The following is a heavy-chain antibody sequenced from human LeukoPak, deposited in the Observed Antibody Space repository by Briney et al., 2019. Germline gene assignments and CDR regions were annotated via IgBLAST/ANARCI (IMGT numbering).Heavy chain of an antibody. V-gene: IGHV3-23*01. D-gene: IGHD2-15*01. Sequence: PGRSLRLSCAASGFTFSSYAMSWVRQAPGKGLEWVSAISGSGGSTYYADSVKGRFTISRDNSKNTLYLQMNSLRAEDTAVYYCAKVGLEKGGGPNTFDYWGQGTLVTVSS. J-gene: IGHJ4*02. CDR2: ISGSGGST. CDR3: AKVGLEKGGGPNTFDY. CDR1: GFTFSSYA.